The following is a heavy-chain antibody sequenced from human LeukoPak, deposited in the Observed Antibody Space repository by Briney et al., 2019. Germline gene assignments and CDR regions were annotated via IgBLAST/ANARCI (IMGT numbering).Heavy chain of an antibody. J-gene: IGHJ4*02. CDR3: ARDIEYYYDSSGYSFDY. Sequence: PGGSLRLSCAASGFTFSSYSMNWVRQAPGKGLEWVSSISSSSSYIYYADSVKGRFTISRDNAKNSLYLQMNSLRAEDTAVYYCARDIEYYYDSSGYSFDYWGQGTLVTVSS. V-gene: IGHV3-21*01. CDR1: GFTFSSYS. D-gene: IGHD3-22*01. CDR2: ISSSSSYI.